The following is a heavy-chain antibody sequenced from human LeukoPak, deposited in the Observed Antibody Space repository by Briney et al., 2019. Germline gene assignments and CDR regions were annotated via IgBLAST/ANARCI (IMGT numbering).Heavy chain of an antibody. CDR1: GGSISSSSFY. D-gene: IGHD6-25*01. V-gene: IGHV4-39*02. CDR2: VFYSGSI. CDR3: ARERLRYYFDY. J-gene: IGHJ4*02. Sequence: SETLSLTCTVSGGSISSSSFYWAWIRQPPGKGLEWIGTVFYSGSIFYHPSLTSRVTISVDTSKNQFSLKLRSVTAADTAVYYCARERLRYYFDYWGQGTLVTVSS.